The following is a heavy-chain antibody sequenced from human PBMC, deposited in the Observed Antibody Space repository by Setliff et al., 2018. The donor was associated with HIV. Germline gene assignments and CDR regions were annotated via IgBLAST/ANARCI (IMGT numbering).Heavy chain of an antibody. CDR2: IVGSGGST. CDR3: ARDARKYYDFWSGYPGCFDP. Sequence: PGGSLRLSCAASGFTFSTYAMSWVRQAPGKGLEWVSAIVGSGGSTYYADSVKGRFTISRDNSKNTLYLQMKSLRADDTAVYYCARDARKYYDFWSGYPGCFDPWGQGTLVTVSS. J-gene: IGHJ5*02. CDR1: GFTFSTYA. D-gene: IGHD3-3*01. V-gene: IGHV3-23*01.